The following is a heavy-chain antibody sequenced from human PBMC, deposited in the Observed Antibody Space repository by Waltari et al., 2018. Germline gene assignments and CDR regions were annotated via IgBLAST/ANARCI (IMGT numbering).Heavy chain of an antibody. CDR1: GGSISSGGYY. Sequence: QVQLQESGPGLVKPSQTLSLTCTVSGGSISSGGYYWSWIRQHPGKGLEWIGDIYHSGRTDYNPSLKSLVTISVDTSKNQFSLKLSSVTAADTAVYYCARTMKQQLVLIYYYGMDVWGQGTTVIVSS. D-gene: IGHD6-13*01. CDR3: ARTMKQQLVLIYYYGMDV. J-gene: IGHJ6*02. V-gene: IGHV4-31*01. CDR2: IYHSGRT.